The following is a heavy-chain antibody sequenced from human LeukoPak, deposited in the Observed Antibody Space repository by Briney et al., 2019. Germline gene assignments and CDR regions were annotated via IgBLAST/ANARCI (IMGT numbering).Heavy chain of an antibody. CDR1: GFTFDDYA. CDR2: ISWNSGSI. J-gene: IGHJ6*03. V-gene: IGHV3-9*01. D-gene: IGHD4-11*01. CDR3: ARSVTTNHYYYMDV. Sequence: GGSLRLSCAASGFTFDDYAMHWVRQAPGKGLEWVSGISWNSGSIGYADSVKGRFTISRDNAKNSLYLQMNSLRAEDTAVYYCARSVTTNHYYYMDVWGKGTTVTVSS.